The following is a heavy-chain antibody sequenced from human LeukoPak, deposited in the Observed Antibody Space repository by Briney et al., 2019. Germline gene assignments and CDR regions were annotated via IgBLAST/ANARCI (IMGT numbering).Heavy chain of an antibody. CDR3: ARTLGGSSWYKFDN. D-gene: IGHD6-13*01. V-gene: IGHV4-59*01. Sequence: SETLSLTCTVSGGSISSYYCSWIRQPPGKGLEWIGYIYYSGSTNYNPSLKSRVTISVDTSKNQFSLKLSSVTAADTAVYYCARTLGGSSWYKFDNWGQGNLVTVSS. CDR1: GGSISSYY. CDR2: IYYSGST. J-gene: IGHJ4*02.